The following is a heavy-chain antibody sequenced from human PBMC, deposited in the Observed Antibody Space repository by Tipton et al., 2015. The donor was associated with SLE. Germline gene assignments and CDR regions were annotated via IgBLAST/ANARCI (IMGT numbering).Heavy chain of an antibody. V-gene: IGHV4-59*01. D-gene: IGHD6-13*01. CDR2: IYYSGST. CDR3: ASIAAAGKWYFDL. CDR1: GGSISSYY. J-gene: IGHJ2*01. Sequence: TLSLTCTVSGGSISSYYWSWIRQPPGKGLEWIGYIYYSGSTNYNPSLKSRATISVDTSKNQFSLKLSSVTAADTAVYYCASIAAAGKWYFDLWGRGTLVTVSS.